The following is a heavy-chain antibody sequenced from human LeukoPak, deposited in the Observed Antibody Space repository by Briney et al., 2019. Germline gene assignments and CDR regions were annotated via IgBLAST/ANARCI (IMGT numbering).Heavy chain of an antibody. CDR3: AKELDTMFFDY. V-gene: IGHV3-43*01. CDR2: AGWAGGTT. CDR1: GFNFDRYT. D-gene: IGHD3-10*02. Sequence: GGSLRLSCATSGFNFDRYTIHWVRQAPGKGLEWVSLAGWAGGTTFYSDSVRGRFTISRDSGRKSVYLQMNSLTTDDTAFYFCAKELDTMFFDYWGQGAQVTVSS. J-gene: IGHJ4*02.